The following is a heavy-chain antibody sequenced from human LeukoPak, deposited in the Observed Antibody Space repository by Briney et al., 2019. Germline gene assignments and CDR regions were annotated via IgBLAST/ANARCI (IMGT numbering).Heavy chain of an antibody. D-gene: IGHD3-10*01. V-gene: IGHV1-46*03. CDR3: AGVLGDAWFDP. CDR1: GYTFTSYY. J-gene: IGHJ5*02. CDR2: INPSGGST. Sequence: ASVKVSCEASGYTFTSYYMHWVRQAPGQGLEWMGIINPSGGSTSYAQKFQGRVTMTRDTSTSTVYMELSSLRSEDTAVYYCAGVLGDAWFDPWGQGTLVTVSS.